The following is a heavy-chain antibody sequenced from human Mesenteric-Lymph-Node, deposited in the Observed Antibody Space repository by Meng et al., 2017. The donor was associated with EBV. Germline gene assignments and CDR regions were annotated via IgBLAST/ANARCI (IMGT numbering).Heavy chain of an antibody. CDR2: IYWDDDK. V-gene: IGHV2-5*02. D-gene: IGHD4-23*01. Sequence: PSSKSGSTRETPTVTLTRTRDRSGFSFMGVGVSWIRQPPAQALEWFALIYWDDDKRYSPFLKSRLTITKDTSNNQVVLTMTNTDPVDTATYYCAHSGTHRSGGQGAFDYWGQGALVTVSS. J-gene: IGHJ4*02. CDR1: GFSFMGVG. CDR3: AHSGTHRSGGQGAFDY.